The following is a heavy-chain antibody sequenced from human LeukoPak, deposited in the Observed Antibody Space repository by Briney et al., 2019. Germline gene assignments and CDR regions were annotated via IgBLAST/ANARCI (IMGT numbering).Heavy chain of an antibody. Sequence: SETLSLTCTVSGGSISSSSYYWGWIRQPPGKGLEWIGSIYYSGGTYYNPSLKSRVTISVDTSKNQFSLKLSSVTAADTAVYYCARERTYYYDSSGRLWGQGTLVTVSS. CDR3: ARERTYYYDSSGRL. CDR1: GGSISSSSYY. V-gene: IGHV4-39*02. CDR2: IYYSGGT. D-gene: IGHD3-22*01. J-gene: IGHJ4*02.